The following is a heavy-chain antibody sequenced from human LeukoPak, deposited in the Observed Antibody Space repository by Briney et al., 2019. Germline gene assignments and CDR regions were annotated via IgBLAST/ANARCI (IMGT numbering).Heavy chain of an antibody. D-gene: IGHD1-26*01. Sequence: PSETLSLTCTVSGGSISRYYWSWIRQPPGKGLEWIGYIYSTGSTNSNPPLKSRVTISVDTSKNHFSLKLTSVTAADTAVYYCARHESAVGALFYWGQGSLVTVSS. CDR2: IYSTGST. CDR3: ARHESAVGALFY. V-gene: IGHV4-59*08. J-gene: IGHJ4*02. CDR1: GGSISRYY.